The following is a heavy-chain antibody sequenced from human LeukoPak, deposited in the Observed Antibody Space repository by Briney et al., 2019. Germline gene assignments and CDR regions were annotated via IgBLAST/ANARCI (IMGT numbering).Heavy chain of an antibody. CDR3: ARRPKNEGGWFDP. V-gene: IGHV1-8*01. CDR2: MNPNSGNT. Sequence: ASVKVSCKASGYTFTSYDINWVRQATGQGLEWMGWMNPNSGNTGYAQEFQGRVTMTRNTSISTAYMELSSLRSEDTAVYYCARRPKNEGGWFDPWGQGTLVTVSS. CDR1: GYTFTSYD. D-gene: IGHD1-1*01. J-gene: IGHJ5*02.